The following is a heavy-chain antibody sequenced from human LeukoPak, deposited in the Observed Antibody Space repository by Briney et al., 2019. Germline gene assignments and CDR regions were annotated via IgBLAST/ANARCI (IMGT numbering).Heavy chain of an antibody. J-gene: IGHJ4*02. Sequence: SETLSLTCAVYGGSFSGYYWSWIRQPPGKGLEWIGVINHSGSTNYNPSLKSRVTISVDTSKNQFSLKLSSVTAADTAVYYCARRWAGLGYYYFDYSGQGTLVTVSS. V-gene: IGHV4-34*01. CDR1: GGSFSGYY. CDR3: ARRWAGLGYYYFDY. D-gene: IGHD3-22*01. CDR2: INHSGST.